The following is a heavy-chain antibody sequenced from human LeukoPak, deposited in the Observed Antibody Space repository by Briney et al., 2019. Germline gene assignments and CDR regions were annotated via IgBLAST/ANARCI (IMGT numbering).Heavy chain of an antibody. CDR3: ARVAEPNYYDSSGYPNYFDY. Sequence: SGTLSLTCAVYGGSFSGYYWSWIRQPPGKGLEWIGEINHSGSTNYNPSLKSRVTMSVDTSKNQFSLKLSSVTAADTAVYYCARVAEPNYYDSSGYPNYFDYWGQGTLVTVSS. D-gene: IGHD3-22*01. V-gene: IGHV4-34*01. J-gene: IGHJ4*02. CDR2: INHSGST. CDR1: GGSFSGYY.